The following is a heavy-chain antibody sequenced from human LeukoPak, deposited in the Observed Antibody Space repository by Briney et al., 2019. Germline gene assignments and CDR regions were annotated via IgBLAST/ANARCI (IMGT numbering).Heavy chain of an antibody. J-gene: IGHJ4*02. CDR3: ARPRPGWSSVMPYFDY. V-gene: IGHV3-7*01. CDR2: IKRDGSEK. D-gene: IGHD3-16*01. CDR1: DFTFSTYW. Sequence: GGSLRLSCAASDFTFSTYWMSWVRQAPGKGLEWVANIKRDGSEKYYVDSVKGRFTVSRDTAKNSPFLQMNSLRAEDTAVYYCARPRPGWSSVMPYFDYWGQGTLVTVSS.